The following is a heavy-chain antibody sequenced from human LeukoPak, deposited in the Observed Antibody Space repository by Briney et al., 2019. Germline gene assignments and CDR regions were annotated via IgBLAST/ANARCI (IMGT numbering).Heavy chain of an antibody. CDR1: GFTFTSYA. CDR3: AKESPHFDY. V-gene: IGHV3-23*01. J-gene: IGHJ4*02. Sequence: PGGSLRLSCAASGFTFTSYAMSWVRQAPGKGPEWVSVISGSGGSTYYVDSVKGRFTISRDNSKNTLYLQMNRLRAEGTAVYYCAKESPHFDYWGQGTLVTVSS. CDR2: ISGSGGST.